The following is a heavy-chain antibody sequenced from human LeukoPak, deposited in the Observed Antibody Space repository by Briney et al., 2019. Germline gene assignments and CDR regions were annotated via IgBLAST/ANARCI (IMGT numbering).Heavy chain of an antibody. V-gene: IGHV4-59*01. CDR3: ARDGRIRGYCSSSCHSVDAFDI. CDR1: GVSISSYY. CDR2: IYYSGST. J-gene: IGHJ3*02. Sequence: PSETLSLTCTVSGVSISSYYWSWIRQPPGKGLEWIGYIYYSGSTNYNPSLKSRVTISVDTSKIQFSLELSSVTAADTAVYYCARDGRIRGYCSSSCHSVDAFDIWGQGTMVTVSS. D-gene: IGHD2-2*01.